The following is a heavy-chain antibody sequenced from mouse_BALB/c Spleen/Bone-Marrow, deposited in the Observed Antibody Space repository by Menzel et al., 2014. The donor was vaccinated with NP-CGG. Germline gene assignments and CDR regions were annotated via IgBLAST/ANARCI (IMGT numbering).Heavy chain of an antibody. Sequence: EVQLVESGPGLVKPSQSLSLSCAVTGYSITSGYYWCWIRHLPGNKLEWMSYLSYSGNNNYDPSFKNRISITRDTSKNQFFLRLNSVTNEDTATYYCARGGLTGFFDYWGQGTTLTVSS. D-gene: IGHD4-1*01. J-gene: IGHJ2*01. CDR1: GYSITSGYY. V-gene: IGHV3-6*02. CDR2: LSYSGNN. CDR3: ARGGLTGFFDY.